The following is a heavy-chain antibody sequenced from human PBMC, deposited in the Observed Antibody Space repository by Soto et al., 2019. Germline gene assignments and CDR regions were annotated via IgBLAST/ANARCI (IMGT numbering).Heavy chain of an antibody. CDR1: VFTFSSYA. Sequence: PGGSLRLSCAASVFTFSSYAMSWFRQAPGKGLEWVSAISGSGGSTYYADSVKGRFTISRDNSKNTLYLQMNSLRAEDTAVYYCAKNYYGSANFDYWGQGTLVTVSS. CDR3: AKNYYGSANFDY. J-gene: IGHJ4*02. CDR2: ISGSGGST. V-gene: IGHV3-23*01. D-gene: IGHD3-10*01.